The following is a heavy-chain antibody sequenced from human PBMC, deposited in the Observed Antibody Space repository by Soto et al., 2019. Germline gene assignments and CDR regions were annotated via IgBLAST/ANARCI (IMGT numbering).Heavy chain of an antibody. D-gene: IGHD3-3*01. V-gene: IGHV4-39*01. CDR3: ACHVLRFLEWSLPNKNGFDP. CDR1: GGSISSSSYY. CDR2: IYYSGST. Sequence: SETLSLTCTVSGGSISSSSYYWGWIRQPPGKGLEWIGSIYYSGSTYYNPSLKSRVSISVDTSKNQFSLKLSSVTAADTAVYYCACHVLRFLEWSLPNKNGFDPWAQGTLVTVSA. J-gene: IGHJ5*02.